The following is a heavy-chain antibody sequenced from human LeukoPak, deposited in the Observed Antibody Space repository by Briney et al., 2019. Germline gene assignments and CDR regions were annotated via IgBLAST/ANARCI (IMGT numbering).Heavy chain of an antibody. J-gene: IGHJ4*02. V-gene: IGHV3-11*04. CDR3: ARRRHVFDY. CDR1: GFTFRDYY. CDR2: ISSSVTTV. Sequence: GSLRLSCAASGFTFRDYYMAWIRQAPGKGLEWVSHISSSVTTVYYADSVRGRFTLSRDNAKNSLYLQMNSLRAEDTAVYYCARRRHVFDYWGQGTLVTVSS.